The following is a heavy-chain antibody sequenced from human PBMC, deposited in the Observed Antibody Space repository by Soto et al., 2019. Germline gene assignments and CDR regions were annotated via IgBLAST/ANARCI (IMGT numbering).Heavy chain of an antibody. V-gene: IGHV3-43*01. D-gene: IGHD3-3*01. CDR3: AKGAYIWSGPSMDV. Sequence: GGSLRLSCAASGFTFDDYTMHWVRQAPGKGLEWVSLISWDGGSTYYADSAKGRFTISRDNSKNSLYLQMNSLRTEDTALYYCAKGAYIWSGPSMDVWGQGTTVT. J-gene: IGHJ6*02. CDR2: ISWDGGST. CDR1: GFTFDDYT.